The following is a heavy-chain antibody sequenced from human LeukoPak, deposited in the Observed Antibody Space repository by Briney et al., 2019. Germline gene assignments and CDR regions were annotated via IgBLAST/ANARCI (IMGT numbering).Heavy chain of an antibody. CDR1: GFTFSSYA. J-gene: IGHJ5*02. Sequence: GGSLRLSCAASGFTFSSYAMSWVRQAPGKGLEWVSAISGSGGSTYYADSVKGRFTISRDNSKNTLYLQMNSLRAEDKAVYYGAKGLVGNWNYDWFDPWGQGTLVTVSS. CDR2: ISGSGGST. D-gene: IGHD1-7*01. V-gene: IGHV3-23*01. CDR3: AKGLVGNWNYDWFDP.